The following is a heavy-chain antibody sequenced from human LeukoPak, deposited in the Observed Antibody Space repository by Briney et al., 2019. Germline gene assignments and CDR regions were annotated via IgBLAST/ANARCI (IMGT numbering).Heavy chain of an antibody. CDR3: ARDRSRITIFGVVTYGDYYYYMDV. CDR1: GYTFTSYA. V-gene: IGHV1-69*06. J-gene: IGHJ6*03. Sequence: GASVKVSCKASGYTFTSYAISWVRQAPGQGFEWMGGIIPIFGTANYAQKFQGRVTITADKSTSTAYMELSSLRSEDTAVYYCARDRSRITIFGVVTYGDYYYYMDVWGKGTTVTVSS. D-gene: IGHD3-3*01. CDR2: IIPIFGTA.